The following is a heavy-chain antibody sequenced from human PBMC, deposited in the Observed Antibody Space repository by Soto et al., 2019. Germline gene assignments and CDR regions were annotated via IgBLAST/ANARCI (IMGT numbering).Heavy chain of an antibody. J-gene: IGHJ3*01. V-gene: IGHV3-33*05. CDR3: ARVCGGECGNAFDV. CDR1: GFTFSAYG. CDR2: ISFDSRDK. D-gene: IGHD2-21*01. Sequence: QVQLVESGGGVVQPGRSLRLSCAASGFTFSAYGIHWVRQAPGKGLEWVATISFDSRDKLYVDSMNGRLTISRENSRNTVYLQMDSLRAEDTAVYHCARVCGGECGNAFDVWGQGTVVAVSS.